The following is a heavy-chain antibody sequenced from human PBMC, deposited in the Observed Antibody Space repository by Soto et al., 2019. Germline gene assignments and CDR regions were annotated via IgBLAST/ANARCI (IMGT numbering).Heavy chain of an antibody. CDR1: GFTFSDYY. CDR3: AKEGGLSGSYYISSSYYFDY. V-gene: IGHV3-66*03. D-gene: IGHD1-26*01. Sequence: SLRLSCAASGFTFSDYYMSWIRQAPGKGLEWVSYYADSVKGRFTISRDNSKNTLYLQMNSLRAEDTSVYYCAKEGGLSGSYYISSSYYFDYWGQGTLVTVSS. J-gene: IGHJ4*02.